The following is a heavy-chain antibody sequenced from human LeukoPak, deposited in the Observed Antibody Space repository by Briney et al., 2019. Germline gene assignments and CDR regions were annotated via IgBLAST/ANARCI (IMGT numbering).Heavy chain of an antibody. CDR3: ARDHIAVAETPFDY. Sequence: PGGSLRLSCAASGFTFTGYYMHWVRQAPGQGLEWMGRINPNSGGTNYAQKFQGRVTMTRDTSISTAYMELSRLRFDDTAVYYCARDHIAVAETPFDYWGQGTLVTVSS. D-gene: IGHD6-19*01. CDR1: GFTFTGYY. J-gene: IGHJ4*02. V-gene: IGHV1-2*06. CDR2: INPNSGGT.